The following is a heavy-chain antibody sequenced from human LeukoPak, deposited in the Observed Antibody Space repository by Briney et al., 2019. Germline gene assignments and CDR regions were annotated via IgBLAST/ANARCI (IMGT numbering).Heavy chain of an antibody. CDR1: GGSISSGDYY. CDR2: IYYSGST. V-gene: IGHV4-30-4*01. D-gene: IGHD4-17*01. CDR3: ARALTTVTTKYWFGP. J-gene: IGHJ5*02. Sequence: PSQTLSLTCTVSGGSISSGDYYWSWIRQPPGKGLEWIGYIYYSGSTYYNPSLKSRVTISVDTSKNQFSLKLSSVTAADTAVYYCARALTTVTTKYWFGPWGQGTLVTVSS.